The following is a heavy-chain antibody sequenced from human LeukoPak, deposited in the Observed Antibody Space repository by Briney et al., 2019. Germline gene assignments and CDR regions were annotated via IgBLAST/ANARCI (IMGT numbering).Heavy chain of an antibody. CDR1: GGSTSDYY. D-gene: IGHD2-21*02. CDR3: ARGVVTDDYYMDV. V-gene: IGHV4-4*07. J-gene: IGHJ6*03. CDR2: LYTNDNT. Sequence: SETLSLTCSVSGGSTSDYYWTWIRQPAGKGLEWIGRLYTNDNTNYNPSLESRVSISLDTSKSQFYLQLTSVTAADTAVYFCARGVVTDDYYMDVWGKGTTVTVSS.